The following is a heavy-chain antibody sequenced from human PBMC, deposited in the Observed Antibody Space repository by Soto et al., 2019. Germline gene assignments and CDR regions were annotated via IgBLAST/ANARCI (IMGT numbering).Heavy chain of an antibody. Sequence: PSETLSLTCTVSGASISGFYWSWIRQPPGKGLEWIGYIYYSGSTNYNPSLKSRVTISVDTSKNQFFLKLSSVTAADTAVYYCARGNGYNIYWGQGTLVTAPQ. D-gene: IGHD5-12*01. CDR2: IYYSGST. V-gene: IGHV4-59*01. CDR3: ARGNGYNIY. J-gene: IGHJ4*02. CDR1: GASISGFY.